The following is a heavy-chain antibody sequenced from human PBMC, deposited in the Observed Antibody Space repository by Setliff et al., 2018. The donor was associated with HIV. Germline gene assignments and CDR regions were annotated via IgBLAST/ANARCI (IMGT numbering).Heavy chain of an antibody. J-gene: IGHJ4*02. D-gene: IGHD6-19*01. V-gene: IGHV3-23*01. Sequence: SLRLSCAASGFTFSSFAVSWVRQAPGKGPEWVSSISGHSVTTYYADSVKGRFTVSRDNSRSTLYLQMNNLRAEDTAVYYCVRGNGWVQDYWGQGTLVTVSS. CDR1: GFTFSSFA. CDR3: VRGNGWVQDY. CDR2: ISGHSVTT.